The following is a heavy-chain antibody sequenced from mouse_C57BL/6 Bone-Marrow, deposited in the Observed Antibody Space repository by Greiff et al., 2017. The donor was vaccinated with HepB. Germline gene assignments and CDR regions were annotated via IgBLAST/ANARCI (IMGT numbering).Heavy chain of an antibody. V-gene: IGHV1-47*01. Sequence: QVQLQQSGAELVKPGASVKMSCKASGYTFTTYPIEWMKQNHGKSLEWIGNFHPYNDDTKYNEKFKGKATLTVEKSSSTVYLELSRLTSDDSAVYYCARGDYYGSSYNYYARDYWGQETSVTVSS. J-gene: IGHJ4*01. D-gene: IGHD1-1*01. CDR2: FHPYNDDT. CDR3: ARGDYYGSSYNYYARDY. CDR1: GYTFTTYP.